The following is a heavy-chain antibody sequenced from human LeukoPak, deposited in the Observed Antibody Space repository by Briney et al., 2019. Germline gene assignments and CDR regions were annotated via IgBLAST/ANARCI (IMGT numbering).Heavy chain of an antibody. J-gene: IGHJ6*03. CDR3: ARVRRGYSGYDKQNYYYYYMDV. Sequence: SETLSLTCTVSGGSISSYYWSWIRQPPGKGLEWIGYIYYSGSTNYNPSLKSRVTISVDTSKNQFSLKLSSVTAADTAVYYCARVRRGYSGYDKQNYYYYYMDVWGKGTTVTISS. CDR1: GGSISSYY. CDR2: IYYSGST. D-gene: IGHD5-12*01. V-gene: IGHV4-59*01.